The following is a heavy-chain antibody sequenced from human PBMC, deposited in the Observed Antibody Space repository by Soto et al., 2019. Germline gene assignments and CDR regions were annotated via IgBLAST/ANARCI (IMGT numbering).Heavy chain of an antibody. CDR2: IIPIFGTA. Sequence: QVQLVQSGAEVKKPGSSVKVSCKASGGTFSSYAISWVRQAPGQGLEWMGGIIPIFGTANYAQKFQGRVTITADESTSTDYMELSSLRSEDTAVYYCARDESSYYDILTGYLGWFDPWGQGTLVTVSS. V-gene: IGHV1-69*12. CDR1: GGTFSSYA. J-gene: IGHJ5*02. CDR3: ARDESSYYDILTGYLGWFDP. D-gene: IGHD3-9*01.